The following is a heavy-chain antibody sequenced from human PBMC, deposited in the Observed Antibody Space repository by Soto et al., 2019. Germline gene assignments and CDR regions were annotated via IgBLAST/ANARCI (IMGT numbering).Heavy chain of an antibody. CDR2: VSLAGGA. V-gene: IGHV4-4*02. D-gene: IGHD4-4*01. Sequence: QVQLQESGPGLVKPSETLSLSCAVSGVSITSTDWWRWVRQPPGKGLQWIGEVSLAGGANYNPSLKSRVTISADNSKNQFSLTLNSVTAADTAVYFCAGSTADTTLKASSFWGQGTLVTVSS. CDR3: AGSTADTTLKASSF. J-gene: IGHJ4*02. CDR1: GVSITSTDW.